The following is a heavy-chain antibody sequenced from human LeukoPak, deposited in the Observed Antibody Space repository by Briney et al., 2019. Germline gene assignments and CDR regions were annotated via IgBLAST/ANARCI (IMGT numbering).Heavy chain of an antibody. CDR2: INPSGGST. D-gene: IGHD3-22*01. J-gene: IGHJ4*02. CDR1: GYTFTSYY. CDR3: ARDPPYYDSSGYYSTTLDY. Sequence: ASVKVSCKASGYTFTSYYMHWVRQAPGQGLEWMGIINPSGGSTSYAQKFQGRVTMTRDMSTSTVYMELSSLRSEDSAVYYCARDPPYYDSSGYYSTTLDYWGQGTLVTVSS. V-gene: IGHV1-46*01.